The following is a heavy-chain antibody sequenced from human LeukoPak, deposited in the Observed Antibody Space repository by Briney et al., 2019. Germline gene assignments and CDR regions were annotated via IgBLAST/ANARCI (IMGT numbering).Heavy chain of an antibody. V-gene: IGHV3-23*01. CDR3: AKKGRGLLWFGELXXXDP. Sequence: GGSLRLSCAASGFTFSSYAMSWVRQAPGKGLEWVSAISGSGGSTYYADSVKGRFTISRDNSKNTLYLQMNSLRAEDTAVYYCAKKGRGLLWFGELXXXDPWGQGTLVTVSS. CDR1: GFTFSSYA. J-gene: IGHJ5*02. D-gene: IGHD3-10*01. CDR2: ISGSGGST.